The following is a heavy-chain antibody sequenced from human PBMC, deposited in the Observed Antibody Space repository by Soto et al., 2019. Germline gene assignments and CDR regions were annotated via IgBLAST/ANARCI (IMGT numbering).Heavy chain of an antibody. CDR3: ARGGLVVTATEPYYFDY. J-gene: IGHJ4*02. CDR1: GGTFSSYA. D-gene: IGHD2-21*02. CDR2: IIPIFGTA. V-gene: IGHV1-69*13. Sequence: GASVKVSCKASGGTFSSYAISWVRQAPGQGLEWMGGIIPIFGTANYAQKFQGRVTITADESTSTAYMELSSLRSEDTAVYYCARGGLVVTATEPYYFDYWGQGTLVTVSS.